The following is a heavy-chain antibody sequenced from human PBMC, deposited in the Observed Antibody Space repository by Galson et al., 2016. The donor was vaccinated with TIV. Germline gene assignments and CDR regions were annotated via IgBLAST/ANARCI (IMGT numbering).Heavy chain of an antibody. CDR3: AGISYDVWSGYRAPYDF. CDR2: ISAFNGKT. Sequence: SVKVSCKASGYTFTNYGITWVRQAPGQGPECMGWISAFNGKTEYVEKFQGRVTMTTDTATTTAYMEMTGLRSDDTAVYYCAGISYDVWSGYRAPYDFWGQGTLVTVSS. CDR1: GYTFTNYG. D-gene: IGHD3-3*01. J-gene: IGHJ4*02. V-gene: IGHV1-18*01.